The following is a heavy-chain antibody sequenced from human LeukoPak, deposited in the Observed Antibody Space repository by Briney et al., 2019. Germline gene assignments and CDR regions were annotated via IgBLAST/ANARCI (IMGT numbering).Heavy chain of an antibody. J-gene: IGHJ4*02. CDR2: IYYSGST. CDR3: ARGSGDYGDANFDY. CDR1: GGSISSGGYY. Sequence: SQTLSLTCTVSGGSISSGGYYSSWIRPHPGTGLAWIGYIYYSGSTYYNPSLKSRVTISVDTSKNQFSLKLSSVTAADTAVYYCARGSGDYGDANFDYWGQGTLVTVSS. V-gene: IGHV4-31*03. D-gene: IGHD4-17*01.